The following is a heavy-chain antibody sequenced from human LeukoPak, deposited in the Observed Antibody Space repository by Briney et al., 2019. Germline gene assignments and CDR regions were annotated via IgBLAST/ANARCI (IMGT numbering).Heavy chain of an antibody. CDR3: ARSDYYGSGSHTVFDAFDI. CDR1: GGSVNNYF. CDR2: IDDSGNT. J-gene: IGHJ3*02. D-gene: IGHD3-10*01. Sequence: SETLSLTCTVSGGSVNNYFWSWIRRPPGKGLEWIGYIDDSGNTDYNPSLKSQVSISIAKSKNQFFLKLSSVTAADTAKYYCARSDYYGSGSHTVFDAFDIWGQGTRVTVSS. V-gene: IGHV4-59*02.